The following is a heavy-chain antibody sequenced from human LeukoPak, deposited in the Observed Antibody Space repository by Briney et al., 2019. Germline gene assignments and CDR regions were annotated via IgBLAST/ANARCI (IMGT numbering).Heavy chain of an antibody. CDR1: GGSISSSSYY. J-gene: IGHJ4*02. CDR2: IYYSGST. V-gene: IGHV4-39*01. CDR3: ASPGADIAAHLYDY. D-gene: IGHD6-6*01. Sequence: PSETLSLTCTVSGGSISSSSYYWGWIRQPPGKGLEWIGSIYYSGSTYYNPSLKSRVTISVDTSKNQFSLKLSSVTAADTAVYYCASPGADIAAHLYDYWGQGTLVTVSS.